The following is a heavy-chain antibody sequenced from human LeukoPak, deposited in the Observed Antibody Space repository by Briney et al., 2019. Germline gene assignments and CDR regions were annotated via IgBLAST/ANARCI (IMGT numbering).Heavy chain of an antibody. J-gene: IGHJ5*02. CDR1: GGSFSGYY. CDR3: ARHRRNYDILTTKWFDP. Sequence: PSETLSLTCAVYGGSFSGYYWSWIRQPPGKGLEWIGEINHSGSTNYNPSLKSRVTISVDTSKNQFSLKLSSVTAADTAVYYCARHRRNYDILTTKWFDPWGQGTLVTVSS. D-gene: IGHD3-9*01. V-gene: IGHV4-34*01. CDR2: INHSGST.